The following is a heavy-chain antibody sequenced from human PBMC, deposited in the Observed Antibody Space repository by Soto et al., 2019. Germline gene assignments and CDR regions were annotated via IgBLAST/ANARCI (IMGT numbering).Heavy chain of an antibody. CDR3: ARAPGYSYGPEDY. J-gene: IGHJ4*02. Sequence: SETLSLTCAVSGYSISGGYFCGWLRQPPGKGLEWIGSLFHSGSTFYNPSLKSRVTISLDTSKNQFFLKLTSVTAADTAIYYCARAPGYSYGPEDYWGQGTLVTVSS. D-gene: IGHD5-18*01. CDR2: LFHSGST. CDR1: GYSISGGYF. V-gene: IGHV4-38-2*01.